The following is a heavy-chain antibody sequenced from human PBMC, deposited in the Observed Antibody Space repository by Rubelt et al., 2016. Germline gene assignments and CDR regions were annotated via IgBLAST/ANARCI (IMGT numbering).Heavy chain of an antibody. V-gene: IGHV1-2*02. J-gene: IGHJ4*02. CDR3: ARDRNYYDSSGYPDY. Sequence: APGQELEWMGWINPNSGGTNYAQKFQGRVTMTRDTSISTAYMELSRLRSDDTAVYYCARDRNYYDSSGYPDYWGQGTLVTVSS. D-gene: IGHD3-22*01. CDR2: INPNSGGT.